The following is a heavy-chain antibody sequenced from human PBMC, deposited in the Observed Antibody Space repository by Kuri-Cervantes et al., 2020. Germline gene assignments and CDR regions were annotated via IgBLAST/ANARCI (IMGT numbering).Heavy chain of an antibody. V-gene: IGHV1-18*01. Sequence: ASVKVSCKASGYTLTSYGISWVRQAPGQGLEWMGWISAYNGNTNYAQKFQGRVTMTRNTSISTAYMELSSLRSEDTAVYYCARDLQDYGDYESAGGWGQGTLVTVSS. J-gene: IGHJ4*02. CDR1: GYTLTSYG. CDR3: ARDLQDYGDYESAGG. D-gene: IGHD4-17*01. CDR2: ISAYNGNT.